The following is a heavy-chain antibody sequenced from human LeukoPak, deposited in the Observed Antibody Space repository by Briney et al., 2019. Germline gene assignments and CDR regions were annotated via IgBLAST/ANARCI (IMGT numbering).Heavy chain of an antibody. Sequence: ASVKVSCKASVYTFTYYYMHWVRQAPGQGLEWMGWINPKSGGTNYAQKFQGRVTMTRDTSISTAYMESNTLTSDDTAVYYCAGPVETAIVWLHWGQGTLVTVSP. CDR2: INPKSGGT. D-gene: IGHD5-18*01. V-gene: IGHV1-2*02. J-gene: IGHJ4*02. CDR1: VYTFTYYY. CDR3: AGPVETAIVWLH.